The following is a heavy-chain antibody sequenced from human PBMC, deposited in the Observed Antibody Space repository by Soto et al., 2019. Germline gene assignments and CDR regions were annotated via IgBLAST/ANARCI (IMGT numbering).Heavy chain of an antibody. CDR3: ASDWVGGGLEYFYGMDV. V-gene: IGHV3-9*01. D-gene: IGHD2-15*01. CDR1: GLTFDDHA. Sequence: GGSLRLSCAASGLTFDDHAMHWVRQAPGKGLEWVSGISWDGGRTDYADSVKGRFTISRDNAKNSLYLQMNSLRVEATALYYCASDWVGGGLEYFYGMDVWGHGTTVTVSS. CDR2: ISWDGGRT. J-gene: IGHJ6*02.